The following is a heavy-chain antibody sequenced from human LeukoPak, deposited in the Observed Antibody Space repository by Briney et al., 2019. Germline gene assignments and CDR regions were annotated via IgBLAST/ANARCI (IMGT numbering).Heavy chain of an antibody. CDR2: IYPGDSDT. J-gene: IGHJ6*03. D-gene: IGHD6-13*01. V-gene: IGHV5-51*01. CDR1: GSSFTSYW. CDR3: ARRIAAAGTFYYYMDV. Sequence: GESLKISCKGSGSSFTSYWIGWVRQMPGKGLEWMGIIYPGDSDTRCSPSFQGQVTISADKSISTAYLQWSSLKASDTAMYYCARRIAAAGTFYYYMDVWGKGPRSPSP.